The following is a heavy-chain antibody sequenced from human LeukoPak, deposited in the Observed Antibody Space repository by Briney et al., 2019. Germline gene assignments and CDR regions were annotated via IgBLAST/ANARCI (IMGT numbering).Heavy chain of an antibody. Sequence: PGGSLRLSCVASGFTFSSHSINWVRQAPGKGLEWIATVTSTNKIHYADSVKGRFTISRDNAKNSLYLQMNSLRDEDTAVYYCARHFTAMASFDFWGQGTLVTVSS. CDR3: ARHFTAMASFDF. CDR1: GFTFSSHS. V-gene: IGHV3-69-1*01. D-gene: IGHD5-18*01. J-gene: IGHJ4*02. CDR2: VTSTNKI.